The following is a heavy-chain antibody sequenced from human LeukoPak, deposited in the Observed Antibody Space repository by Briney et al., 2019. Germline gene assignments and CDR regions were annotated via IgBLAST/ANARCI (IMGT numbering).Heavy chain of an antibody. CDR3: ARDMLEYCSRTTCYFYGMDV. D-gene: IGHD2-2*01. CDR1: GVSISSSSYY. V-gene: IGHV4-61*01. Sequence: KSSETLSLTCTVSGVSISSSSYYWSWLRQPPGKGLEWIGYISSSGSTNYNPSLKSRVTISVDTSNNQFSLKLSSVTAADTAVYYCARDMLEYCSRTTCYFYGMDVWGQGTTVTVSS. CDR2: ISSSGST. J-gene: IGHJ6*02.